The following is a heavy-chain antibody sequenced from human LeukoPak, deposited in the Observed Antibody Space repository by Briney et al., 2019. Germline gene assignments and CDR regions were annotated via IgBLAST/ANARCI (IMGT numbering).Heavy chain of an antibody. CDR1: GGSITTSDW. D-gene: IGHD3-10*01. V-gene: IGHV4-4*02. J-gene: IGHJ5*02. CDR3: AGETSGGYNLRFKWFDP. Sequence: PSGTLSLTCAVSGGSITTSDWWSWVRQPPGKGLEWIGEISHSGSTNYNPSLQSRATLAVDKSKKLFSLNLTPVTPAVTALYFCAGETSGGYNLRFKWFDPWGQGTLVTVSS. CDR2: ISHSGST.